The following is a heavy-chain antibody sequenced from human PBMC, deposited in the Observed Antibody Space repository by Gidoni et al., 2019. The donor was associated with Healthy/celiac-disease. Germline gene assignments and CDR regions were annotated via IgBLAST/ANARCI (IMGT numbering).Heavy chain of an antibody. J-gene: IGHJ4*02. CDR1: GCSFRGSY. D-gene: IGHD6-19*01. V-gene: IGHV4-34*01. CDR3: ARSAVAAKGRGDGFDY. Sequence: QVQLQQWGAGLLKPSETLSLTCAVYGCSFRGSYWSWIRQPPGKGREWIGEINQSGSTNYNPSLKRRVTISVDTSKNQFSLKLSSVTAADTAVYYCARSAVAAKGRGDGFDYWGQGTLVTVSS. CDR2: INQSGST.